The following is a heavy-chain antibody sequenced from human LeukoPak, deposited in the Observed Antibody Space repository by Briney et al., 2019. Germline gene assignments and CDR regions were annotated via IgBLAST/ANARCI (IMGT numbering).Heavy chain of an antibody. D-gene: IGHD1-7*01. CDR3: ARNWNYFNGYAFDI. Sequence: PSETLSLTCAVYGGSFSGYYWSWIRQPPGKGLEWIGEINHSGSTNYNPSLKSRVTISVDTSKNQFSLKLSSVTAADTAVYYCARNWNYFNGYAFDIWGQGTMVTVSS. V-gene: IGHV4-34*01. CDR1: GGSFSGYY. CDR2: INHSGST. J-gene: IGHJ3*02.